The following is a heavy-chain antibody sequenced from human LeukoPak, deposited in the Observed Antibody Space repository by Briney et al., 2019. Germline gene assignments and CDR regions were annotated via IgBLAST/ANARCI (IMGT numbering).Heavy chain of an antibody. D-gene: IGHD5-18*01. J-gene: IGHJ4*02. CDR2: ISSSGSTI. Sequence: GGSLRLSCAASGFTFSDYYMSWIRQAPGKGLEWVSYISSSGSTIYYADSVKGRFTISRDNAKNSLYLQMNSLRAEDTAVYYCLGGAAMATNKEFDYWGQGTLVTVSS. CDR3: LGGAAMATNKEFDY. CDR1: GFTFSDYY. V-gene: IGHV3-11*01.